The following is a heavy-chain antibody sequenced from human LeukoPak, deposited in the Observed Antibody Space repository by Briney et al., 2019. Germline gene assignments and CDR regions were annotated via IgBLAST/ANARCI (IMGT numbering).Heavy chain of an antibody. CDR1: GGTFSSYA. CDR2: IIPIFGTA. CDR3: ARVSIVGATLDD. V-gene: IGHV1-69*01. D-gene: IGHD1-26*01. Sequence: ASVKVSCKASGGTFSSYAISWVRQAPGQGLEWMGGIIPIFGTANYAQKFQGRVTITADESTSTAYMELSSLRSEYTAVYYCARVSIVGATLDDWGQGTLVTVSS. J-gene: IGHJ4*02.